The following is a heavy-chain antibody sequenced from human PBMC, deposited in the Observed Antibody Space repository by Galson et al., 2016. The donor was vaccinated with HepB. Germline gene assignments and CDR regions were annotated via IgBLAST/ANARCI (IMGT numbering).Heavy chain of an antibody. CDR2: IYSGGST. D-gene: IGHD2-21*01. CDR3: ASKSVVK. V-gene: IGHV3-53*01. Sequence: SLRLSCAASGFTFDTYAMHWVRQAPGKGLEWVSVIYSGGSTYYADSVKGRFTISRDNPKNTLYLQMNSLRVEDTAVYYCASKSVVKWGQGTLVTVSS. J-gene: IGHJ4*02. CDR1: GFTFDTYA.